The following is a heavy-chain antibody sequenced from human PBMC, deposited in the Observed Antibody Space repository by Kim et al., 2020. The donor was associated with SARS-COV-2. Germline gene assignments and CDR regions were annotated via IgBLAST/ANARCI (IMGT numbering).Heavy chain of an antibody. Sequence: GGSLRLSCAASGFTFSSYWMSWVRQAPGKGLEWVANIKQDGSEKYYVDSVKGRFTISRDNAKNSLYLQMNSLRAEDTAVYYCARDLGDYVWGSYRYIGWFDPWGQGTLVTVSS. D-gene: IGHD3-16*02. CDR1: GFTFSSYW. CDR2: IKQDGSEK. V-gene: IGHV3-7*01. CDR3: ARDLGDYVWGSYRYIGWFDP. J-gene: IGHJ5*02.